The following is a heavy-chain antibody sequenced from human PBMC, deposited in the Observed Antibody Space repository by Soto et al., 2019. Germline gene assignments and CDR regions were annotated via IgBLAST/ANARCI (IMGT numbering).Heavy chain of an antibody. CDR3: ARARGYYDSSGYSRYWYFDL. V-gene: IGHV1-69*13. J-gene: IGHJ2*01. Sequence: GASVKVCCKASGGTFSSYAMRWVRQAPGQGLEWMGGIIPIFGTANYAQKFQGRVTITADESTSTAYMELSSLRSEDTAVYYCARARGYYDSSGYSRYWYFDLWGRGTLVTVSS. D-gene: IGHD3-22*01. CDR1: GGTFSSYA. CDR2: IIPIFGTA.